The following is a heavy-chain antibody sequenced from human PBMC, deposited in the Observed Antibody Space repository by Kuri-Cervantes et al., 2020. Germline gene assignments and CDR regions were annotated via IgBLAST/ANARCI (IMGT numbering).Heavy chain of an antibody. Sequence: GESLKISCAASGFTFSSYSMHWVRQAPGKGLEWVSAISGSGGSTYYADSVKGRFTISRDNSKNTLYLQMNSLRAEDTAVYYCATQRRGTTTRGQGTLDTVSS. CDR3: ATQRRGTTT. D-gene: IGHD1-1*01. CDR1: GFTFSSYS. V-gene: IGHV3-23*01. J-gene: IGHJ4*02. CDR2: ISGSGGST.